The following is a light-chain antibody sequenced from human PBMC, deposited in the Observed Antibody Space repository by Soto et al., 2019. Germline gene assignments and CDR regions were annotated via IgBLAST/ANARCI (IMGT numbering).Light chain of an antibody. CDR2: GTS. CDR3: QQCGSSPPT. Sequence: EIVMTQSPATLSVSPGARATLSCRASQSVSSTLAWYQQKPGQAHGLLIYGTSSRATGIPDRFSGSGSGTDFTITISRLEPEDFQVYDGQQCGSSPPTFGGGTKVDI. V-gene: IGKV3-20*01. CDR1: QSVSST. J-gene: IGKJ4*01.